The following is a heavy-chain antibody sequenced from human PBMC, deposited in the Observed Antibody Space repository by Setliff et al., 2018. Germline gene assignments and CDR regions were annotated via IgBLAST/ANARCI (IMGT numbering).Heavy chain of an antibody. CDR3: ARQAVAGNDAFDI. Sequence: PGESLKISCKGSGYSFTRYWIAWVRQMPGKGLEWMGIIYPGDSDTRYSPSFQGQVTISADKSISTAYLQWSSLKASDTAMYYCARQAVAGNDAFDIWGQGTMVTVSS. J-gene: IGHJ3*02. CDR2: IYPGDSDT. CDR1: GYSFTRYW. V-gene: IGHV5-51*01. D-gene: IGHD6-19*01.